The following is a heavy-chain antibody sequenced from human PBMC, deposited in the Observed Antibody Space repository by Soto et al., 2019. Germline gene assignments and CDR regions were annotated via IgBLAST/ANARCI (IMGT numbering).Heavy chain of an antibody. D-gene: IGHD2-15*01. J-gene: IGHJ5*02. Sequence: SVKVSCKASGGTFSSYAISWVRQAPGQGLEWMGRIIPILGIANYAQKFQGRVTITADKSTSTAYMELSGLRSEDTAVYYCALQRLYCSGGSCYSGQATAFDPWGQGTLVTVSS. CDR3: ALQRLYCSGGSCYSGQATAFDP. V-gene: IGHV1-69*04. CDR2: IIPILGIA. CDR1: GGTFSSYA.